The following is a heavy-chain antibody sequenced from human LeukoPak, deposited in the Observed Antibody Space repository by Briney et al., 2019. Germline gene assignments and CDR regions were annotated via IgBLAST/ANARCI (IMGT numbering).Heavy chain of an antibody. Sequence: SETLSLTCTVPGGSISSSSYYWGWIRQPPGKGLEWIGSIYYSGSTYYNPSLKSRVTISVDTSKNQFSLKLSSVTAADTAVYYCARLDRNWFDPWGQGTLVTVSS. CDR1: GGSISSSSYY. CDR3: ARLDRNWFDP. V-gene: IGHV4-39*07. CDR2: IYYSGST. D-gene: IGHD1-14*01. J-gene: IGHJ5*02.